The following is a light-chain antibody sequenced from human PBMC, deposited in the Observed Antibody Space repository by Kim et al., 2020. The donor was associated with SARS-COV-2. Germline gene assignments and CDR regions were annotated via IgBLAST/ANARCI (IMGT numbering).Light chain of an antibody. CDR2: DAS. CDR3: QQYNNLQAIT. Sequence: DIQLTQSPYSVSASVGDSVTITCQASQDIRKFLNWYQHKPGKAPELLISDASTLRTGVPSRFSGSASGTHFTFTISNLQPEDIATYYCQQYNNLQAITFGQGTRLEIK. J-gene: IGKJ5*01. CDR1: QDIRKF. V-gene: IGKV1-33*01.